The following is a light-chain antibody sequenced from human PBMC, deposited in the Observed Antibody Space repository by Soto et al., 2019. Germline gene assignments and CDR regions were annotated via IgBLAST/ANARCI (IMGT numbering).Light chain of an antibody. CDR1: QSVSSN. CDR3: QQYNNWPPT. Sequence: EIVMTQSPATLSVSPGERATLSCRASQSVSSNLAWYQQKPGQVPRLLIYGASTRDTGIPVRFSGSGSGTVFTLTISSLQSEDFAVYYCQQYNNWPPTFGGGTKVEI. V-gene: IGKV3-15*01. J-gene: IGKJ4*01. CDR2: GAS.